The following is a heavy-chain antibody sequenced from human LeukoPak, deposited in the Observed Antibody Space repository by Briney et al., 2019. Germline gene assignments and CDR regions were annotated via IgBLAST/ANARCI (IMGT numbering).Heavy chain of an antibody. CDR2: LRSDGGSS. CDR1: GFTFSTYFW. J-gene: IGHJ4*02. V-gene: IGHV3-74*01. CDR3: ARGDDYADS. D-gene: IGHD5-24*01. Sequence: GGSLRLSCAASGFTFSTYFWMHWVRQAPGKGLVWVSRLRSDGGSSAYAGFVRGRFTISRDNAKNTLYLQMNSLRAEDTAVYYCARGDDYADSWGQGTLVTVSS.